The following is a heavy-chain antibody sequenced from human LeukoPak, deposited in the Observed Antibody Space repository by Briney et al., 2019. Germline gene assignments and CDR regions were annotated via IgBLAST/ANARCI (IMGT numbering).Heavy chain of an antibody. CDR1: GFTVSSNY. V-gene: IGHV3-53*01. Sequence: GESLRLSCAASGFTVSSNYMSWVRQAPGKGLEWVSIIYSGGSTYYADSVKGRFTISRDNSKNTLYLQMNSLRAEDAAVYYCARVSSGSYFDYWGQGTLVTVSS. J-gene: IGHJ4*02. CDR3: ARVSSGSYFDY. D-gene: IGHD3-10*01. CDR2: IYSGGST.